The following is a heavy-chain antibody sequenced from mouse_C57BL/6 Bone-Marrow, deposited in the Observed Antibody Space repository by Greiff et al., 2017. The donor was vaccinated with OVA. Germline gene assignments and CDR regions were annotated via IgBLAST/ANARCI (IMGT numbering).Heavy chain of an antibody. Sequence: VQLQQSGAELARPGASVKLSCKASGYTFTSYGISWVKQRTGQGLEWIGEIYPRSGNNYYNDKSKGKASLTADKTSSTAYMELRRPTSEDSAVYFCARSAYCAMDYWGQGTSVTVSS. CDR1: GYTFTSYG. V-gene: IGHV1-81*01. CDR2: IYPRSGNN. J-gene: IGHJ4*01. CDR3: ARSAYCAMDY.